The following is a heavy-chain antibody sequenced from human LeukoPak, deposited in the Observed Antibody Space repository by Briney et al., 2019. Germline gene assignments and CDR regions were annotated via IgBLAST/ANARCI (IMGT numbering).Heavy chain of an antibody. D-gene: IGHD2-8*01. CDR2: INPSGGST. V-gene: IGHV1-46*01. Sequence: GASVKVSCKASGYNFISYYMHWVRQAPGQGLEWMGIINPSGGSTSYAQKFQDRVTMTRDTSTSTVYRALSSLKSEDTAVYYCAREDVVLVDAVRYYYYGMDVWGHGTTVTVSS. J-gene: IGHJ6*02. CDR1: GYNFISYY. CDR3: AREDVVLVDAVRYYYYGMDV.